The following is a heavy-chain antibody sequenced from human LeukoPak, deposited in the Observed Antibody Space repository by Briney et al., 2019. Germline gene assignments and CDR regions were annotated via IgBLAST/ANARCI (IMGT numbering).Heavy chain of an antibody. CDR3: ARDLGGTSYYYYMDV. CDR1: GFTFSSYW. D-gene: IGHD1-1*01. Sequence: GGSLRLSCAASGFTFSSYWMHWVRQAPGKGLVWVSRINSDGSSTSYADSVKGRFTISRDNAKNTLYLQMNSLRAEDTAVYYCARDLGGTSYYYYMDVWGKGTTVTVSS. V-gene: IGHV3-74*01. J-gene: IGHJ6*03. CDR2: INSDGSST.